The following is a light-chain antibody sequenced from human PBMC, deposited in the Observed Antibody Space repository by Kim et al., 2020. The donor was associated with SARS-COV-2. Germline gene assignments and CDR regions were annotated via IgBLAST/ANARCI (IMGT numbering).Light chain of an antibody. CDR3: QQYNNWPPGLT. J-gene: IGKJ4*01. CDR2: GAS. CDR1: QSVSSN. V-gene: IGKV3D-15*03. Sequence: EIVMTQSPATLSVSPGERATLSCRASQSVSSNLAWYQQKPGQAPRLLIYGASIRATGIPARFSGSGSGTEFTLTISILQSEDFAVYYCQQYNNWPPGLTFGGGTKVDIK.